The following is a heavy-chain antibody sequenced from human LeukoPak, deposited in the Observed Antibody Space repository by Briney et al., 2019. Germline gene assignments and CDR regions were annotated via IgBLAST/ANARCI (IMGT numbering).Heavy chain of an antibody. V-gene: IGHV1-8*01. J-gene: IGHJ4*02. D-gene: IGHD2-21*02. CDR2: MNPNSGDT. CDR1: GYTLTSYD. Sequence: ASVKVSCKASGYTLTSYDINWVRQATGQGLEWMGWMNPNSGDTGYAQNFRGRVTMARNISISTAYLELSSLRSEDTAVYYCARPASVTSGFDCWGQGTLVTVSS. CDR3: ARPASVTSGFDC.